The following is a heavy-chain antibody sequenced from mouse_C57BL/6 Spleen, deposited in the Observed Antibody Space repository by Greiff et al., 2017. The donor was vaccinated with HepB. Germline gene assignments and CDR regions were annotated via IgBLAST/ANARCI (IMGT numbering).Heavy chain of an antibody. CDR3: AGGVVANDFDY. Sequence: VQLQQSGAELVRPGASVKLSCKASGYTFTDYYINWVKQRPGQGLEWIARIYPGSGNTYYNEKFKGKATLTAEKSSSTAYMQLSSLTSEDSAVYFCAGGVVANDFDYWGQGTTLTVSS. CDR1: GYTFTDYY. J-gene: IGHJ2*01. D-gene: IGHD1-1*01. CDR2: IYPGSGNT. V-gene: IGHV1-76*01.